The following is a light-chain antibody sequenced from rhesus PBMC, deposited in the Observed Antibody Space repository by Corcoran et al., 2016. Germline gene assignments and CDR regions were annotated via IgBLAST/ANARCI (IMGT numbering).Light chain of an antibody. V-gene: IGKV1-37*01. J-gene: IGKJ4*01. Sequence: DIQMTQSPSSLSACVGDRVTITCRASQGISSYLAWYQQKPGKAPKPLIYYASNLESGVPSRFSGSGSGTEFTLTISSLQPEDFATYYCLQDYTTPLTFGGGTKVEIK. CDR1: QGISSY. CDR3: LQDYTTPLT. CDR2: YAS.